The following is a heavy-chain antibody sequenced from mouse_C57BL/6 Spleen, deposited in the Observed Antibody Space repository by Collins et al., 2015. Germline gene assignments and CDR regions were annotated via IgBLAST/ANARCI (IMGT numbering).Heavy chain of an antibody. CDR3: ARRSYDYYYAMDY. CDR1: GYTFTDYN. J-gene: IGHJ4*01. D-gene: IGHD2-4*01. CDR2: INPNNGGT. Sequence: EVLLQQSGPELVKPGASVKIPCKASGYTFTDYNMDWVKQSHGKSLEWIGDINPNNGGTIYNQKFKGKATLTVDKSSSTAYMELRSLTSEDTAVYYCARRSYDYYYAMDYWGQGTSVTVPS. V-gene: IGHV1-18*01.